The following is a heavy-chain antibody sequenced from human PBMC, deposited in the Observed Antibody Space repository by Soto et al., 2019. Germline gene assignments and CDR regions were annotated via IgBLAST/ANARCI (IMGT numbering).Heavy chain of an antibody. CDR1: GFTFSSYG. CDR3: TKEFGADDSSGYYVQGDY. D-gene: IGHD3-22*01. CDR2: ISYDGSNK. V-gene: IGHV3-30*18. Sequence: QVQLVESGGGLVQPGRSLRLSCAASGFTFSSYGMHWVRQAPGKGLEWVAVISYDGSNKYYADSVKGRFTISRDNSKNTLYLQLSCVSAEDTAVYYCTKEFGADDSSGYYVQGDYWGQGTVVTVS. J-gene: IGHJ4*02.